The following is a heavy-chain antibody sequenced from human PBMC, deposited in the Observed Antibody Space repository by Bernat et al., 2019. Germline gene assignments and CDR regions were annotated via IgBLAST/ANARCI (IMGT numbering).Heavy chain of an antibody. D-gene: IGHD1-7*01. CDR3: AKPIPGDRELGAFDT. Sequence: QVQLVESGGGVVQPGGSLRLSCAASGFTFNTYGMQWVRQAPGKGLEWVAYIRYDGSNKYYADYVKGRFTISRDNSKNTLFLQMNSLTTDDTAVYYCAKPIPGDRELGAFDTWGQGTMVTVSS. V-gene: IGHV3-30*02. CDR2: IRYDGSNK. J-gene: IGHJ3*02. CDR1: GFTFNTYG.